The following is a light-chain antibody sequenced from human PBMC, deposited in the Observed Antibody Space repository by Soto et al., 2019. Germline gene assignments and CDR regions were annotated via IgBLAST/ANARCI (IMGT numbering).Light chain of an antibody. CDR2: AAS. CDR1: QDIANY. Sequence: DIQMTQSPSSLSASVGDRVTMTCRASQDIANYLVWYQQQPGKDPNLLIYAASTLYSGVPSRFSGSGSGTDFTLTISSLQPEDVGTYYCQRYDDAPLTFGGGTKVEIK. CDR3: QRYDDAPLT. J-gene: IGKJ4*01. V-gene: IGKV1-27*01.